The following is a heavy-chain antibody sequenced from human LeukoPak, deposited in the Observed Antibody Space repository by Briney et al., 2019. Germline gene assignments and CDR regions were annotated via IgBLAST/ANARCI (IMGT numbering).Heavy chain of an antibody. V-gene: IGHV4-39*01. Sequence: SETLSLTCTVSGDSINSLDLWSWVRQPPGKGLEWIGTMYYSGSTYYNPSLKSRVTISVDTSKNQFSLKLSSVTAADTAVYYCARRRFGDPGADPWGQGTLVTVSS. J-gene: IGHJ5*02. D-gene: IGHD3-10*01. CDR3: ARRRFGDPGADP. CDR2: MYYSGST. CDR1: GDSINSLDL.